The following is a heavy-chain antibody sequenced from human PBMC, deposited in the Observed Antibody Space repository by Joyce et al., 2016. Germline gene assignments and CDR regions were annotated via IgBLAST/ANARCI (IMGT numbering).Heavy chain of an antibody. CDR3: TTPSCAN. CDR2: INSDNIRI. Sequence: EVQLVESGGGLVQPGGSLRLSCAASGIIFSNKEMNWVREAPGKGLEWVSSINSDNIRIHYADSVRGRFTISRDNARNSLYLEMDYLRVDDTAIYYCTTPSCANWGQGSLVTVSS. V-gene: IGHV3-48*03. J-gene: IGHJ4*02. CDR1: GIIFSNKE. D-gene: IGHD2-2*01.